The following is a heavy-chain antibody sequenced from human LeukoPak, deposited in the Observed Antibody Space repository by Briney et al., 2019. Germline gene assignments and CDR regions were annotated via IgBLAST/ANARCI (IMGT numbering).Heavy chain of an antibody. Sequence: SETLSLTCTVSGGSITSSSYYWGWIRQPPGKGLEWIGSIYYSGSTYYNPSLKSRVTISVDTSKNQFSLKLSSVTAADTAVYYCAREPMIVVVIGFDYWGQGTLVTVSS. J-gene: IGHJ4*02. V-gene: IGHV4-39*07. D-gene: IGHD3-22*01. CDR1: GGSITSSSYY. CDR2: IYYSGST. CDR3: AREPMIVVVIGFDY.